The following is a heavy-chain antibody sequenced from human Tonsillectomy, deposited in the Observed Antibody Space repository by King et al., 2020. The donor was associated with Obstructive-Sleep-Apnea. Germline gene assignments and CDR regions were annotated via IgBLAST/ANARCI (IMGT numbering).Heavy chain of an antibody. J-gene: IGHJ6*02. D-gene: IGHD1-14*01. CDR2: ISGSGGST. CDR3: AKDNPRQRYYSYYGMDV. CDR1: GFTFSSYA. V-gene: IGHV3-23*04. Sequence: VQLVESGGGLVQPGGSLRLSCAASGFTFSSYAMSWVRQAPGKGLEWVSAISGSGGSTYYADSVKGRFTISRDNSKNTLYLQMNSLRAEDTAVYYCAKDNPRQRYYSYYGMDVWGQGTTVTVSS.